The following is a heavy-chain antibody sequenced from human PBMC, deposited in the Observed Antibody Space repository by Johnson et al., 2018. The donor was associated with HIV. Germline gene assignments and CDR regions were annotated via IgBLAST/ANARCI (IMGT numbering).Heavy chain of an antibody. Sequence: EQLVESGGGLVQPGGSLRLSCAASGFTFDDYGMSWVRQAPGKGLEWVSGFNWNGGSTGYADSVKGRFTISRDNAKNSLYLHMNSLRAEDTAVYYCARECSGGSCYPLDHDAFDIWGQGTMVTVSS. V-gene: IGHV3-20*04. CDR3: ARECSGGSCYPLDHDAFDI. J-gene: IGHJ3*02. D-gene: IGHD2-15*01. CDR2: FNWNGGST. CDR1: GFTFDDYG.